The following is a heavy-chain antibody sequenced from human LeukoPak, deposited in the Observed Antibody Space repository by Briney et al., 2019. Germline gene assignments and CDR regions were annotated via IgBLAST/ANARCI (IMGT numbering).Heavy chain of an antibody. Sequence: GGSLRLSCAASGFTFSSYGMYWVRQAPGKGLEWVSAIIGSGPTTYNADSVKGRFTISRENSKNTLYLQMNSLRAEDTAVYYCAREDSIMAFDIWGQGTMVTVSS. CDR1: GFTFSSYG. CDR3: AREDSIMAFDI. D-gene: IGHD3-16*01. V-gene: IGHV3-23*01. J-gene: IGHJ3*02. CDR2: IIGSGPTT.